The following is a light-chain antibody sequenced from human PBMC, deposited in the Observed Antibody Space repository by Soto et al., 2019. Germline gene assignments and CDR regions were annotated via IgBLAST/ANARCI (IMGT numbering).Light chain of an antibody. Sequence: QSVLTQPPSASGTPGQTVTISCSGGTSNIATNSIAWYQHLPGTAPKLILFEVNKRPSGVSGRFSGSKSGNTASLTISGLQAEDEADYYCCSFTSSNTHVFGTGTKLTVL. CDR1: TSNIATNS. V-gene: IGLV1-44*01. CDR2: EVN. J-gene: IGLJ1*01. CDR3: CSFTSSNTHV.